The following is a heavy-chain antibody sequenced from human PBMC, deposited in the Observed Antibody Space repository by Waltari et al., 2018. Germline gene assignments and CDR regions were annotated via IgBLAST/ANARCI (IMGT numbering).Heavy chain of an antibody. Sequence: QVQLVQSGAEVKKPGASVKVSCKASGYTFPSYGLSWVRPAPGQGLEWMGWISAYNGNTNYAQKLQGRVTMTTDTSTSTAYMELRSLRSDDTAVYYCARDWSFDYYDSSGYYFDYWGQGTLVTVSS. D-gene: IGHD3-22*01. CDR3: ARDWSFDYYDSSGYYFDY. J-gene: IGHJ4*02. V-gene: IGHV1-18*01. CDR2: ISAYNGNT. CDR1: GYTFPSYG.